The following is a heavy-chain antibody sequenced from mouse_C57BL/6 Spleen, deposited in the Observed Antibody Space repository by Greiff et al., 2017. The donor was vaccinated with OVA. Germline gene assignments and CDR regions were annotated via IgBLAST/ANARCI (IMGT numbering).Heavy chain of an antibody. V-gene: IGHV7-3*01. CDR2: IRNKANGYTT. D-gene: IGHD1-1*01. Sequence: DVKLVESGGGLVQPGGSLSLSCAASGFTFTDYYMSWVRQPPGKALEWLGFIRNKANGYTTEYSASVKGRFTISRDNSQSILYLQMNALIAEDSATYYCERYYYGSSLYWYFDVWGTGTTVTVSS. CDR1: GFTFTDYY. J-gene: IGHJ1*03. CDR3: ERYYYGSSLYWYFDV.